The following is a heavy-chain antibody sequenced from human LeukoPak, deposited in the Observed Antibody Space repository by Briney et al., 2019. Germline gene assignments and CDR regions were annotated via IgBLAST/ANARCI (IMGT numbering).Heavy chain of an antibody. V-gene: IGHV1-2*02. CDR2: INPNSGGT. CDR1: GYIFTGYY. D-gene: IGHD3-22*01. CDR3: ARANYYDSSWMDAFDI. J-gene: IGHJ3*02. Sequence: ASVKVSCKASGYIFTGYYMHWVRQAPGQGLEWMGWINPNSGGTNYAQKFQGRVTMTRDTSISTAYMELSRLRSDDTAVYYCARANYYDSSWMDAFDIWGQGTMVTVSS.